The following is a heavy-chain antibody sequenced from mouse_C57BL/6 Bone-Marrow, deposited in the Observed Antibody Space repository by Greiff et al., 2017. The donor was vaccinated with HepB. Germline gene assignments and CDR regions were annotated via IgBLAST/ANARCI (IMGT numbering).Heavy chain of an antibody. D-gene: IGHD1-1*01. J-gene: IGHJ2*01. V-gene: IGHV1-59*01. CDR1: GYTFTSYW. CDR2: IDPSDSYT. Sequence: QVQLQQPGAELVRPGASVKLSCKASGYTFTSYWMHWVKQRPGQGLEWIGVIDPSDSYTNYNQKFKGKATLTVDTSSSTAYMQLSSLTSEDSSVYYCARFRGYYYGISDYFDYWGQGTTLTVSS. CDR3: ARFRGYYYGISDYFDY.